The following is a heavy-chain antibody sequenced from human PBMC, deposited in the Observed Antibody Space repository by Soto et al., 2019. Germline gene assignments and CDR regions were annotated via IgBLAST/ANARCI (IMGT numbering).Heavy chain of an antibody. Sequence: QVQLVESGGGVVQPGRSLRLSCAASGFTFSTCAMHWVRQAPGKGLEWVAVLSYDGSNKYYADSVKGRFTISRDNSKNTLYLQMNSLRAEDTAVYYCARVVPAAMYYYYGMDVWGQGTTVTVSS. V-gene: IGHV3-30*03. CDR2: LSYDGSNK. CDR3: ARVVPAAMYYYYGMDV. J-gene: IGHJ6*02. CDR1: GFTFSTCA. D-gene: IGHD2-2*01.